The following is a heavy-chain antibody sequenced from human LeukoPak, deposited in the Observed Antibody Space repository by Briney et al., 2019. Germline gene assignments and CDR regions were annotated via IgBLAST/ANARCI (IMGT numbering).Heavy chain of an antibody. Sequence: GGSLRLSCAASRFTFSTYGMHWVRQAPGKGLEWVAVVSYDASSTYYADSVKGRFTISRDNSKNTLYLQMNSLRSDDTAVYYCARTLDYWGQGTLVTVSS. J-gene: IGHJ4*02. CDR2: VSYDASST. V-gene: IGHV3-30*03. CDR3: ARTLDY. CDR1: RFTFSTYG.